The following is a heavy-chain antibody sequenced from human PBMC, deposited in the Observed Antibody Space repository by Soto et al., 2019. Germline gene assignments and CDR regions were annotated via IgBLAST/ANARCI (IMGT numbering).Heavy chain of an antibody. D-gene: IGHD2-2*01. CDR1: GGSISSGGYF. CDR3: AGSTSCPLY. CDR2: IYYSGST. Sequence: SETLSLTCTVSGGSISSGGYFWTWIRQHPGKGLEWIGYIYYSGSTYYSPSLKSRVTMSVDASKNQFSLKLSSVTAADTAVYYCAGSTSCPLYWGQGTLVTVSS. V-gene: IGHV4-31*03. J-gene: IGHJ4*02.